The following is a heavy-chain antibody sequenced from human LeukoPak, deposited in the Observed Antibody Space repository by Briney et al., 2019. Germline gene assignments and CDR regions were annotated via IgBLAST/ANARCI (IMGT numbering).Heavy chain of an antibody. CDR1: GFTFSSYW. CDR2: IKQDGSEK. D-gene: IGHD2-15*01. Sequence: GGSLRLSCAASGFTFSSYWMSWVRQAPGKGLEWVANIKQDGSEKYYVDSVKGRFTISRDNAKNSLYLQMNSLRAEDTAVYYCARVIVVVVAAEYYFDYWGQGTLVTVSS. V-gene: IGHV3-7*03. CDR3: ARVIVVVVAAEYYFDY. J-gene: IGHJ4*02.